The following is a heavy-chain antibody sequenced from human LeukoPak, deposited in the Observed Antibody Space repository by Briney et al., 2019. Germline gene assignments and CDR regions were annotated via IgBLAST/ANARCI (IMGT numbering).Heavy chain of an antibody. J-gene: IGHJ1*01. Sequence: GGSLRLSCVASGFTFSSYSMHWVRQAPGEGLEWLSGISNTGRATDYADSIKGRFTISRDNSKNTVFPQMNSLRAEDTAEYFCAHQVPPNDEYFDHWGQGTLVTVSS. CDR1: GFTFSSYS. CDR2: ISNTGRAT. CDR3: AHQVPPNDEYFDH. V-gene: IGHV3-23*01.